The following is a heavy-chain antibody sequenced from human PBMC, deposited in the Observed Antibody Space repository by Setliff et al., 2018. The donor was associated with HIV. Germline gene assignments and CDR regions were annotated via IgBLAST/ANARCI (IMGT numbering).Heavy chain of an antibody. D-gene: IGHD3-3*01. J-gene: IGHJ6*03. CDR1: GGSFSGYY. Sequence: SETLSLTSAVHGGSFSGYYWSWIRQPPGKGLEWIGEINHDRTTNYTPSLKSRVTISVDTSKNQFSLTLNSVTAADTAVYYCARGSRQLTIFGVVFKTNYYFMDVWGKGTAVTVSS. CDR3: ARGSRQLTIFGVVFKTNYYFMDV. V-gene: IGHV4-34*01. CDR2: INHDRTT.